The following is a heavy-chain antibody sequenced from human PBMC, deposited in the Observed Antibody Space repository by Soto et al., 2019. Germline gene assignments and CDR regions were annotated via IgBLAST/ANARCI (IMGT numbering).Heavy chain of an antibody. J-gene: IGHJ4*02. CDR2: ISGSGGST. CDR1: GFTFSSYA. D-gene: IGHD3-3*01. V-gene: IGHV3-23*01. CDR3: AKDLILSKPYYDFWSGYYTALPSL. Sequence: GGSLRLSCAASGFTFSSYAMSWVRQAPGKGLEWVSAISGSGGSTYYADSVKGRFTISRDNSKNTLYLQMNSLRVEDTAVYYCAKDLILSKPYYDFWSGYYTALPSLWGQGTLVTVSS.